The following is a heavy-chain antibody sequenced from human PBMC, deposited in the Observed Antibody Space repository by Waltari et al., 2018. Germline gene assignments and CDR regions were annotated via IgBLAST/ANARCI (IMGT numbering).Heavy chain of an antibody. Sequence: QLQLQESGPGLVKPSETLSLTCTVSGGSISSSSYYWGWIRQPPGKGLEWIGEINHSGSTNYNPSLKSRVTISVDTSKNQFSLKLSSVTAADTAVYYCAIAVAGTSDAFDIWGQGTMVTVSS. CDR1: GGSISSSSYY. J-gene: IGHJ3*02. CDR3: AIAVAGTSDAFDI. CDR2: INHSGST. V-gene: IGHV4-39*07. D-gene: IGHD6-19*01.